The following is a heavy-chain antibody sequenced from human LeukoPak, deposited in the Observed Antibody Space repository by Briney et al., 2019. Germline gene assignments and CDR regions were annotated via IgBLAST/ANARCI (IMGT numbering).Heavy chain of an antibody. CDR1: GFTVSSNY. V-gene: IGHV3-66*01. CDR2: IYSGGST. Sequence: GGSLRLSCAASGFTVSSNYMSWVRQAPGKGLEWVSVIYSGGSTYYADSVKGRFTISRDNSKNTLYLQMNSLRAEDTAVYYCARDDRDGNWFDPWGQGTLVTVSS. CDR3: ARDDRDGNWFDP. J-gene: IGHJ5*02. D-gene: IGHD5-24*01.